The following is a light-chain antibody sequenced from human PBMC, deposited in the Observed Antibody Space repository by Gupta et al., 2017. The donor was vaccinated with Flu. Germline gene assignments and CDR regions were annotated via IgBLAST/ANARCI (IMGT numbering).Light chain of an antibody. CDR3: QSYEV. Sequence: TGKTVTISCTRSSGSIGINYVQWYQQRPGTSPKNVIYEDDQRPSGVPDRFSGSIDRSSNSASLTISGLKTEDEADYYCQSYEVFGGGTKLTVL. CDR2: EDD. V-gene: IGLV6-57*01. J-gene: IGLJ2*01. CDR1: SGSIGINY.